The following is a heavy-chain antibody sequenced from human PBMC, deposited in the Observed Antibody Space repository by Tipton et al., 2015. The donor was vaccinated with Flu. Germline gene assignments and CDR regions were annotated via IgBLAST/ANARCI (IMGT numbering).Heavy chain of an antibody. J-gene: IGHJ4*02. Sequence: LRLSCSVSGGSVGSPYCWGWVRQPPGKGLQWIGNICPGSPYYNSSLRSRVTMSLDTSKAQFSLRLTSVTAADTAVYYCARLTYYYGSGTSDCWGQGTLLTVSS. CDR2: ICPGSP. V-gene: IGHV4-38-2*01. CDR3: ARLTYYYGSGTSDC. CDR1: GGSVGSPYC. D-gene: IGHD3-10*01.